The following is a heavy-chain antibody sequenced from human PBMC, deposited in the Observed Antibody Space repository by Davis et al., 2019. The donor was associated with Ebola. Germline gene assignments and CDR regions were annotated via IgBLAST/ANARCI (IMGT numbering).Heavy chain of an antibody. CDR2: IYYSGST. CDR1: GGSISSYY. J-gene: IGHJ3*02. D-gene: IGHD6-6*01. Sequence: MPSETLSLTCTVSGGSISSYYWSWIRQPPGKGLEWIGYIYYSGSTNYNPSLKSRVTISVDTSKNQFSLKLSSVTAADTAVYYCARLGGSSVAFDIWGQGTMVTVSS. V-gene: IGHV4-59*08. CDR3: ARLGGSSVAFDI.